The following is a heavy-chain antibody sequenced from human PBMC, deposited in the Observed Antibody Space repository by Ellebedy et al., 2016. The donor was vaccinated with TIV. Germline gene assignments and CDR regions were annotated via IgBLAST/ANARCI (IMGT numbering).Heavy chain of an antibody. J-gene: IGHJ6*02. CDR3: AREESGGHYYYYGMDV. CDR1: GFTFSSYG. Sequence: GGSLRLSCAASGFTFSSYGMNWVRQAPGKGLEWVSGISTSGGSTYYPDSVKGRFTISRDNFKNTLYLQMNSLRAEDTAVYYCAREESGGHYYYYGMDVWGQGTTVTVSS. D-gene: IGHD3-10*01. V-gene: IGHV3-23*01. CDR2: ISTSGGST.